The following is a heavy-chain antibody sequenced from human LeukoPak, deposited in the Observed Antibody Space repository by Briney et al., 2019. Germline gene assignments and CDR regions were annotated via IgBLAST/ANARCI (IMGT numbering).Heavy chain of an antibody. CDR1: GYTFTSYD. Sequence: ASVKVSCKASGYTFTSYDINWVRQATGQGLEWMGWMNPNSGNTGYAQKFQGRVTITRNTSISTAYMELSSLRSEDTAVYYCARGPYYDYVWGSYRYDAFDIWGQGTMVTVSS. D-gene: IGHD3-16*02. V-gene: IGHV1-8*03. CDR3: ARGPYYDYVWGSYRYDAFDI. J-gene: IGHJ3*02. CDR2: MNPNSGNT.